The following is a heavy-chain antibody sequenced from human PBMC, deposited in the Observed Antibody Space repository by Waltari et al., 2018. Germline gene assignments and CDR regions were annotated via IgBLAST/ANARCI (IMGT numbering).Heavy chain of an antibody. J-gene: IGHJ4*02. CDR2: IYYSGTT. V-gene: IGHV4-39*01. CDR1: GGSIYSSNFY. D-gene: IGHD3-22*01. Sequence: QLQLQQSGPGLVKPSETLSLTCTVSGGSIYSSNFYWGWIRQPPGKELEWIGSIYYSGTTYNSPSLKGRVTVSVDTAKNQFSLKLTSVTAADTAVYYCVRTDTTGYYPYWGQGTPVSVSS. CDR3: VRTDTTGYYPY.